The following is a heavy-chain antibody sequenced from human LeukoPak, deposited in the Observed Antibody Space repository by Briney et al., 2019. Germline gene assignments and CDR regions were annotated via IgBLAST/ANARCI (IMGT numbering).Heavy chain of an antibody. J-gene: IGHJ4*02. CDR3: ATSTPGYSSGWSNY. Sequence: GESLKISCKGSGYSFTSYWISWVRQMPGKGLEWMGNIDPSDSYTNYSPSFQGHVTISADESISTAYLQWSSLKASATAMYYCATSTPGYSSGWSNYWGQGTLVTVSS. V-gene: IGHV5-10-1*01. D-gene: IGHD6-19*01. CDR2: IDPSDSYT. CDR1: GYSFTSYW.